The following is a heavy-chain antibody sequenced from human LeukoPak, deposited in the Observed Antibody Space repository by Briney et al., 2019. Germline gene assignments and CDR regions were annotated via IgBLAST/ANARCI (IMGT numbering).Heavy chain of an antibody. CDR3: VRDIRTVAGTGFDY. CDR1: GGSISTYY. D-gene: IGHD6-19*01. Sequence: PSETLSLTCTVSGGSISTYYWSWVRQPAGKGLEWIGRIYTSGSTNYNTSLTSRVTMSIDTSKNQFSLKLSSVTAADTAVYYCVRDIRTVAGTGFDYWGQGTLVTVSS. CDR2: IYTSGST. V-gene: IGHV4-4*07. J-gene: IGHJ4*02.